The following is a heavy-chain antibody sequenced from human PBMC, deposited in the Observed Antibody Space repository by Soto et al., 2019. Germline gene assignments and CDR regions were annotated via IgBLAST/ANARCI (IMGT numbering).Heavy chain of an antibody. J-gene: IGHJ4*02. V-gene: IGHV3-66*01. CDR1: GFTVSTNY. CDR3: ARYKTVTRTEGFDY. CDR2: IYSGGSK. D-gene: IGHD4-17*01. Sequence: WGSLRLSCAASGFTVSTNYMSWVRQAPGKGLEWVSVIYSGGSKYYADSVKGRFTISRDNSKNTLYLQMNGLRAEDTAVYYCARYKTVTRTEGFDYWGQGTLVTVSS.